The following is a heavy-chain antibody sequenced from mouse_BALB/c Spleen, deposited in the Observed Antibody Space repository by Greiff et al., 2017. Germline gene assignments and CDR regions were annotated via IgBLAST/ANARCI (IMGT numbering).Heavy chain of an antibody. CDR3: ARSGAYYWNWYFDV. D-gene: IGHD1-1*01. V-gene: IGHV1-14*01. CDR2: INPYNDGT. CDR1: GYTFTSYV. J-gene: IGHJ1*01. Sequence: VQLQQSGPELVKPGASVKMSCKASGYTFTSYVMHWVKQKPGQGLEWIGYINPYNDGTKYNEKFKGKATLTSDKSSSTAYMELSSLTSEDSAVYYCARSGAYYWNWYFDVWGAGTTVTVSS.